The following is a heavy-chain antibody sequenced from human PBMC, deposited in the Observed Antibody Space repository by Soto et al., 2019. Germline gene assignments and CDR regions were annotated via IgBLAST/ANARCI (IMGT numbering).Heavy chain of an antibody. CDR3: ATASRGYSYGYFDY. CDR2: IIPIFGTA. D-gene: IGHD5-18*01. Sequence: ASVKVSCKASGGTFSSYAISWVRQAPGQGLEWMGGIIPIFGTANYAQKFQGRVTITADESTSTAYMELSSLRSEDTAVYYCATASRGYSYGYFDYWGQGTLVTVSS. V-gene: IGHV1-69*13. J-gene: IGHJ4*02. CDR1: GGTFSSYA.